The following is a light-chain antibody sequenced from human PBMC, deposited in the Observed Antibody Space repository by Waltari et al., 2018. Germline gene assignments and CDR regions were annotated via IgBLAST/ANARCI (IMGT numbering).Light chain of an antibody. Sequence: QSALTQPASVSGSPGQSITIPCTGTSSDIGGYNYVSWYQQVPGQAPKLIICDVSNRPSGVSSRFSCSKSGNTASLTISGLQAEDEANYYCSSYIDSSTLELFGGGTSLTVL. CDR3: SSYIDSSTLEL. J-gene: IGLJ2*01. CDR2: DVS. V-gene: IGLV2-14*03. CDR1: SSDIGGYNY.